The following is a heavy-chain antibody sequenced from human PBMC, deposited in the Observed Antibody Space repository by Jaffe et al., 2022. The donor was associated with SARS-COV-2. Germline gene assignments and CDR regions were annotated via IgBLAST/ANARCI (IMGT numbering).Heavy chain of an antibody. Sequence: QVQLVQSGAETKKPGSSVKVSCKASGGTFNTFAFAWVRQAPGQGLEWMGVITPILGTTDYSQKLQGRVTFIADESTSTAYIEVTNLRSEDTAVYYCANSVFSPRHPPPFDYWGQGTLVIVSS. J-gene: IGHJ4*02. CDR1: GGTFNTFA. V-gene: IGHV1-69*01. CDR3: ANSVFSPRHPPPFDY. CDR2: ITPILGTT.